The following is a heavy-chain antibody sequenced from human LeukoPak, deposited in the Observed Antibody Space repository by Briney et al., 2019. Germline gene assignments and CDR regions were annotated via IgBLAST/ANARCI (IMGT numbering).Heavy chain of an antibody. CDR2: INTNTGNP. CDR1: GYTFTSYA. Sequence: GASVKVSCKASGYTFTSYAMNWVRQAPGQGLEWMGWINTNTGNPTYAQGFTGRFVFSLDTSVSTAYLQISSLKAEDTAVYYCAREYPPRGYSAYDSSPPYFFDYWGQGTLVTVSS. D-gene: IGHD5-12*01. CDR3: AREYPPRGYSAYDSSPPYFFDY. V-gene: IGHV7-4-1*02. J-gene: IGHJ4*02.